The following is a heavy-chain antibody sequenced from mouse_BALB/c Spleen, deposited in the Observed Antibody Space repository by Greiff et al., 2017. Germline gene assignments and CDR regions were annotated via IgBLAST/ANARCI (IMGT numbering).Heavy chain of an antibody. Sequence: EVMLVESGGDLVKPGGSLKLSCAASGFTFSSYGMSWVRQTPDKRLEWVATISSGGSYTYYPDSVKGRFTISRDNAKNTLYLQMSSLKSEDTAMYYCARLGGLRVFAYWGQGTLVTVSA. D-gene: IGHD2-4*01. CDR3: ARLGGLRVFAY. CDR2: ISSGGSYT. V-gene: IGHV5-6*01. CDR1: GFTFSSYG. J-gene: IGHJ3*01.